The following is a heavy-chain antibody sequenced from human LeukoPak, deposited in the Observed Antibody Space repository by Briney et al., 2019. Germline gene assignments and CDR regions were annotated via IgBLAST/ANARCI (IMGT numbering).Heavy chain of an antibody. V-gene: IGHV1-69*05. J-gene: IGHJ5*02. CDR1: GGTFSSYA. D-gene: IGHD5-18*01. Sequence: GASVKVSCKASGGTFSSYAISWVRQAPGQGLEWMGRIIPIFGTANYAQKFQGRVTITTDESTSTAYMELSSLRSEDTAVYYCARSGGPPHRDTAMPYEGFDPWGQGTLVTVSS. CDR3: ARSGGPPHRDTAMPYEGFDP. CDR2: IIPIFGTA.